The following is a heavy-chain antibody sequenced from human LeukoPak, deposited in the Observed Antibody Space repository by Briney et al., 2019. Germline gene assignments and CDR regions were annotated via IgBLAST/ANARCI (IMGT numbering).Heavy chain of an antibody. J-gene: IGHJ5*02. Sequence: ASVTVSFKASGYTFTVYYMHWVRQAPGQGLEWMGCINPNSGGTNYAQKFQGWVTMTRNTSISTAYMELSRLRSDDTAVYYCARGPTIAAAGIIWFDPWGQGTLVTVSS. CDR2: INPNSGGT. CDR3: ARGPTIAAAGIIWFDP. CDR1: GYTFTVYY. D-gene: IGHD6-13*01. V-gene: IGHV1-2*04.